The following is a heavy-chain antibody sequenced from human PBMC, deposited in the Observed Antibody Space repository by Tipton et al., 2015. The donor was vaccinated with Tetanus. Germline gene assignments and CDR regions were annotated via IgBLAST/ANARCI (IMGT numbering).Heavy chain of an antibody. J-gene: IGHJ5*02. V-gene: IGHV4-31*03. D-gene: IGHD6-6*01. CDR3: ARDQGGGRVVRLNWFDP. CDR1: GGSISSGGYF. Sequence: GLVKPSQTLSLTCSVSGGSISSGGYFWNWIRQQPGKGPEWIGYIYYSGDTFYNPSLKSRVTISVDTSKNQFSLNLRSVTAADTAVYYCARDQGGGRVVRLNWFDPWGQGTLVTVSS. CDR2: IYYSGDT.